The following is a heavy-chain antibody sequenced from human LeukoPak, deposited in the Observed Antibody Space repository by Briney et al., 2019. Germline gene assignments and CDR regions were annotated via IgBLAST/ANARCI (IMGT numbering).Heavy chain of an antibody. CDR2: ISSSGSTI. CDR3: ARQFSTMVRAFDI. J-gene: IGHJ3*02. Sequence: GGSLRLSCAASGFTFSDYYMSWIRQAPGKGLEWVSYISSSGSTIYYADSVKGRFTISRDNAKNSLYLQMNSLRAEDTAVYYCARQFSTMVRAFDIWGQGTMVTVSS. V-gene: IGHV3-11*01. CDR1: GFTFSDYY. D-gene: IGHD3-10*01.